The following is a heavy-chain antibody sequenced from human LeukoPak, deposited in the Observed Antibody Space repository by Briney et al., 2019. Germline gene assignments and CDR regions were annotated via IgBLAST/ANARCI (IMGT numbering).Heavy chain of an antibody. CDR1: GYTFTSYD. Sequence: ASVKVSCKASGYTFTSYDINWVRQAPGQGLEWMGWINPNSGGTNYAQKFQGRVTMTRDTSISTAYMELSRLRSDDTAVYYCARDRRLAGSYQLGYWGQGTLVTVSS. J-gene: IGHJ4*02. D-gene: IGHD3-10*01. V-gene: IGHV1-2*02. CDR3: ARDRRLAGSYQLGY. CDR2: INPNSGGT.